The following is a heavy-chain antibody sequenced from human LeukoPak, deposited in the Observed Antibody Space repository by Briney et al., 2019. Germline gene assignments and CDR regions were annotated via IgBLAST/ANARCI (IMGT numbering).Heavy chain of an antibody. Sequence: PGGSLRLSCAASGFTFSSYWMSWVRQAPGKGLEWVSVIYSGGSTYYADSVKGRFTISRDNSKNTLYLQMNSLRAEDTAVYYCAREVCSGGSCAHYGMDVWGQGTTVTVSS. D-gene: IGHD2-15*01. CDR2: IYSGGST. CDR1: GFTFSSYW. V-gene: IGHV3-66*01. J-gene: IGHJ6*02. CDR3: AREVCSGGSCAHYGMDV.